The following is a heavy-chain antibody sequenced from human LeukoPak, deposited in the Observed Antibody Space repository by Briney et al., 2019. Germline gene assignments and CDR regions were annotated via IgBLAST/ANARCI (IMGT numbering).Heavy chain of an antibody. CDR1: GFTFDDYA. CDR2: ISRSSGSI. CDR3: AKSRVSGYRHPFDY. Sequence: GGSLRLSCAASGFTFDDYAMHWVRQAPGKGLEWVSGISRSSGSIGYADSVKGRFTISRDNAKNSLYLQMNSLRAEDTALYYCAKSRVSGYRHPFDYWGQGTLVTVSS. J-gene: IGHJ4*02. D-gene: IGHD3-22*01. V-gene: IGHV3-9*01.